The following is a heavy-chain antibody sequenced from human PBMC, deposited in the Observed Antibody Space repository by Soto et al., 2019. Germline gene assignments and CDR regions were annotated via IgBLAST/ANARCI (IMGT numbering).Heavy chain of an antibody. Sequence: QIQLVQSGPEVKKPGTSVKVSCKASGFTFTSSAVQWVRQARGQRLEWIGWIVVGSGNTNYAQKFQERVTITRDMSTSTAYMELSSLRSEDTAVYYCAAEAVAGTGAMDYWGQGTLVTVSS. CDR3: AAEAVAGTGAMDY. J-gene: IGHJ4*02. CDR2: IVVGSGNT. D-gene: IGHD6-19*01. V-gene: IGHV1-58*01. CDR1: GFTFTSSA.